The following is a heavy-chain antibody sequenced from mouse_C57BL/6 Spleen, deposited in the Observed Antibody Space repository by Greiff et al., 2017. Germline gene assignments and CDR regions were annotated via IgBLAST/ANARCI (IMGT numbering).Heavy chain of an antibody. V-gene: IGHV1-9*01. J-gene: IGHJ3*01. CDR1: GYTFTGYW. CDR3: ARSGAYYDYDGAWFAY. Sequence: VKLMESGAELMKPGASVKLSCKATGYTFTGYWIEWVKQRPGHGLEWIGEILPGSGSTNYNEKFKGKATFTADTSSNTAYMQLSSLTTEDSAIYYCARSGAYYDYDGAWFAYWGQGTLVTVSA. D-gene: IGHD2-4*01. CDR2: ILPGSGST.